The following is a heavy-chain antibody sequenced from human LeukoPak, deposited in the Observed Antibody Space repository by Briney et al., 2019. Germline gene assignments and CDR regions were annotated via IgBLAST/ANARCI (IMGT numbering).Heavy chain of an antibody. Sequence: SETLSLTCTVSGGSISRSRYYWGWIRQPPGKGLEWIGSIYYSGSTYYNPSLKSRVTTSVDTSKNQFSLKLSSVTAADTAVYYCARESYGSRSYDYYYYYMDVWGKGTTVTVSS. J-gene: IGHJ6*03. D-gene: IGHD3-10*01. V-gene: IGHV4-39*07. CDR2: IYYSGST. CDR1: GGSISRSRYY. CDR3: ARESYGSRSYDYYYYYMDV.